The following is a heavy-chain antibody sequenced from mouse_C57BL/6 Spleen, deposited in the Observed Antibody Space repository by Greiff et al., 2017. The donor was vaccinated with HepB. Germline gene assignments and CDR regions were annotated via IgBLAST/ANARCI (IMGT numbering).Heavy chain of an antibody. CDR2: IRNKANGYTT. D-gene: IGHD2-12*01. J-gene: IGHJ1*03. CDR1: GFTFTDYY. CDR3: ARYRGTYYRYFDV. V-gene: IGHV7-3*01. Sequence: EVMLVESGGGLVQPGGSLSLSCAASGFTFTDYYMSWVRQPPGKALEWLGFIRNKANGYTTEYSASVKGRFTISRDNSQSVLYLQMNALSDEDSATYYCARYRGTYYRYFDVWGTGTTVTVSS.